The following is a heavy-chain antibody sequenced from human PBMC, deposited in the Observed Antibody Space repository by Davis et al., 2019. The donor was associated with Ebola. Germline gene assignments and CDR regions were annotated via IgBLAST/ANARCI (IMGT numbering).Heavy chain of an antibody. CDR2: IYYSGGT. V-gene: IGHV4-59*08. CDR1: GGSISSYY. D-gene: IGHD6-13*01. J-gene: IGHJ4*02. CDR3: ARLIPAADGRDY. Sequence: SETLSLTCTVSGGSISSYYWSWIRQPPGKGLEWIGYIYYSGGTNYNPSLKSRVTISVDTSKNQFSLKLSSVTAADTAVYYCARLIPAADGRDYWGQGTLVTVSS.